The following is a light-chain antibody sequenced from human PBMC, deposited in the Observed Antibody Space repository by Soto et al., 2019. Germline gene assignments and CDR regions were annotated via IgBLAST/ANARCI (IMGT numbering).Light chain of an antibody. V-gene: IGKV3-11*01. J-gene: IGKJ1*01. Sequence: EIVLTQSPDTLSLSPGERATLSCRASQSVSSYFAWYQQKPGQAPRLLIYDASHRATGIPARFSGSGSGTDFTLTISSLEADAFAIYYCQQRANWPVTFGQGTRVDIK. CDR2: DAS. CDR1: QSVSSY. CDR3: QQRANWPVT.